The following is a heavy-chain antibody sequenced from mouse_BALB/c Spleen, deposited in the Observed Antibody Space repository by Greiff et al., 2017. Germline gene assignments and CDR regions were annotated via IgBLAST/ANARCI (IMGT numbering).Heavy chain of an antibody. J-gene: IGHJ3*01. D-gene: IGHD2-10*02. CDR2: IRSKSNNYAT. CDR3: VRREYGNYAFAY. Sequence: GGGLVQPKGSLKLSCAASGFTFNTYAMNWVRQAPGKGLEWVARIRSKSNNYATYYADSVKDRFTISRDDSQSMLYLQMNNLKTEDTAMYYCVRREYGNYAFAYWGQGTLVTVSA. V-gene: IGHV10-1*02. CDR1: GFTFNTYA.